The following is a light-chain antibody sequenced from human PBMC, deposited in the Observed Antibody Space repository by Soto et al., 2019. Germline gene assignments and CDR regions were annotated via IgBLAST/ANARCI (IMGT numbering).Light chain of an antibody. Sequence: DTVLTQSPGTLSLSPGDRATLSCRASQSISSSYLAWYQQKPDQAPRLLIYGASNRATGIPDRFSGSGSGTDFTLTISRLEPEDFAVYYCQQYGSSPLWTFGQGTKVEIK. CDR1: QSISSSY. J-gene: IGKJ1*01. CDR2: GAS. CDR3: QQYGSSPLWT. V-gene: IGKV3-20*01.